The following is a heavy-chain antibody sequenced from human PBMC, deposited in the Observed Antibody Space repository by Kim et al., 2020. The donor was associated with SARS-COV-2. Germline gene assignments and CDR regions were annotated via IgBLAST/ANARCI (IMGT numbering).Heavy chain of an antibody. V-gene: IGHV4-59*01. Sequence: SETLSLTCTISGDSFSGSYYWSWVRQPPGKGLEWIGDIYNLGSTNYNPSLESRVTILGDMSKNRFYLKLSSVTPADTAVYYCARRGFVDYWYFDLWGRGSQVPVSS. J-gene: IGHJ2*01. CDR1: GDSFSGSYY. D-gene: IGHD3-10*01. CDR2: IYNLGST. CDR3: ARRGFVDYWYFDL.